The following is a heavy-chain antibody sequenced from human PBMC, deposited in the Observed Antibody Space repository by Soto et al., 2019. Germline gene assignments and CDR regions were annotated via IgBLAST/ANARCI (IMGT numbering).Heavy chain of an antibody. CDR1: GYTFTSYG. D-gene: IGHD3-22*01. V-gene: IGHV1-18*01. Sequence: VSVKVSCKASGYTFTSYGIGWVRQAPGQGLEWMGWISAYNGNTNYAQKLQGRVTMTTDTSTSTAYMELRSLRSDDTAVYYCASDWRYYDSSGYSQNDYWGQGTLVTVSS. CDR2: ISAYNGNT. J-gene: IGHJ4*02. CDR3: ASDWRYYDSSGYSQNDY.